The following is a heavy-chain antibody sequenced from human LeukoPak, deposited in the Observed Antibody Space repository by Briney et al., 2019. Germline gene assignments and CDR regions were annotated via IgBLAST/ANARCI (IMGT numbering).Heavy chain of an antibody. J-gene: IGHJ5*02. V-gene: IGHV4-38-2*02. D-gene: IGHD2-2*01. Sequence: SETLSLTCAVPGYSISSGYQWAWIRQSPGKGLEWIGSIYHSGSAHYNPSLKGRVTISVETSKNQFSLKMYSVTAADTAVYYCARDPRWLTPDCTSTSCYENYFDPWGQGTLVTVSS. CDR3: ARDPRWLTPDCTSTSCYENYFDP. CDR2: IYHSGSA. CDR1: GYSISSGYQ.